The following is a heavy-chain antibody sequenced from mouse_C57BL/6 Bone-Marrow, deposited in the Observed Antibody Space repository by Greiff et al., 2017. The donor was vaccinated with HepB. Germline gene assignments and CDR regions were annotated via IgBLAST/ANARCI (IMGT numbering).Heavy chain of an antibody. CDR2: ISSGSSTI. D-gene: IGHD2-3*01. CDR3: ASPFDDGYYHFDV. CDR1: GFTFSDYG. Sequence: DVHLVESGGGLVKPGGSLKLSCAASGFTFSDYGMHWVRQAPEKGLEWVAYISSGSSTIYYADTVKGRFTISRDNAKNTLFLQMTSLRSEDTAMYYCASPFDDGYYHFDVWGTGTTVTVSS. V-gene: IGHV5-17*01. J-gene: IGHJ1*03.